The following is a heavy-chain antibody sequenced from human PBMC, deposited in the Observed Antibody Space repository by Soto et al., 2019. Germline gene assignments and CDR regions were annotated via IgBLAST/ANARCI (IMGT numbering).Heavy chain of an antibody. CDR2: ISAYNGNT. J-gene: IGHJ4*02. CDR1: GYTFTNFG. V-gene: IGHV1-18*01. D-gene: IGHD3-16*01. CDR3: ARGGPPIDY. Sequence: QVQLVQSGAEVKKPGASVKVSCKASGYTFTNFGISWVRQAPGQGLEWMGWISAYNGNTNYAQKFQGRVTMPTDTPTSTAYMEVRSLRFDDPAVYYCARGGPPIDYGGQGTLVTVSS.